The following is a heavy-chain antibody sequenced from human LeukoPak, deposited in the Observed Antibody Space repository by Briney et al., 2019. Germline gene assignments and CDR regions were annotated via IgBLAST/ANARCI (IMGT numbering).Heavy chain of an antibody. Sequence: TGGSLRLSCAASGFTFSTYWMSWVRQAPGKGLEWVSAISGSGGSTYYADSVKGRFTISRDNSKSTLYLQMNSLRAEDTAVYYCAKPGPPHWSGWSSFLYNAFDIWGQGTMVTVSS. J-gene: IGHJ3*02. V-gene: IGHV3-23*01. D-gene: IGHD3-3*01. CDR3: AKPGPPHWSGWSSFLYNAFDI. CDR2: ISGSGGST. CDR1: GFTFSTYW.